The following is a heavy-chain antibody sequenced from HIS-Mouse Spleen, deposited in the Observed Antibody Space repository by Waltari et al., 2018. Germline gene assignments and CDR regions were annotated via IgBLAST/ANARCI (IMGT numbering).Heavy chain of an antibody. V-gene: IGHV4-34*01. J-gene: IGHJ4*02. D-gene: IGHD6-6*01. CDR1: GGSFSGYY. CDR3: ARGLAARFDY. Sequence: QVQLQQWGAGLLTPSETLSLTCAVYGGSFSGYYWSWIRQPPGKGLEWIGEINHSGSTNYNPSLKSRVTISVDTSKNQFSLKLSSVTAADTAVYYCARGLAARFDYWGQGTLVTVSS. CDR2: INHSGST.